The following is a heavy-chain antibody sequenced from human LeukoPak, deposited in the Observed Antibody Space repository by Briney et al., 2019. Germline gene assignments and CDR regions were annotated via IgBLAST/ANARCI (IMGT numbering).Heavy chain of an antibody. Sequence: PSETLSLTCTVSGGSISSYYWSWIRQPARKGLEWIGRIYSSGSTNYNPSLKSRVSMSIDTSKNQFSLKLSSVTAADTAMYYCARDGVVDVWGKGTTVTVSS. D-gene: IGHD3-3*01. V-gene: IGHV4-4*07. CDR2: IYSSGST. J-gene: IGHJ6*04. CDR3: ARDGVVDV. CDR1: GGSISSYY.